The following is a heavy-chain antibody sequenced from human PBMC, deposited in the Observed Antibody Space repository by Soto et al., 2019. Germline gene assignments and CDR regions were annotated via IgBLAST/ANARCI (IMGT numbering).Heavy chain of an antibody. CDR2: IYHSGST. Sequence: QVQLQESGPGLVKPSGTLSLTCAVSSGSISSSNWWSWVRQPPGKGLEWIGEIYHSGSTNYNPSHKSRVTISVDKSKTQFSLKLSSVTAADTAVYYCARTRPIVVVPAAIAFDYWGQGTLVTVSS. CDR3: ARTRPIVVVPAAIAFDY. CDR1: SGSISSSNW. J-gene: IGHJ4*02. V-gene: IGHV4-4*02. D-gene: IGHD2-2*01.